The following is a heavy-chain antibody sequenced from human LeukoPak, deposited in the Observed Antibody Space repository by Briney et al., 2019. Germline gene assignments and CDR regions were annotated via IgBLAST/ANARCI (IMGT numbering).Heavy chain of an antibody. Sequence: SETLSLTCAVYGGSFSGYYWSWIRQPPGKGLEWIGEINHSGSTNYNPSLKSRVTISVDPSKNQFSLKLSSVTAADTAVYYCARGLKYYYHSSGHGPPDWYFDLWGRGTLVTVSS. CDR3: ARGLKYYYHSSGHGPPDWYFDL. J-gene: IGHJ2*01. CDR1: GGSFSGYY. V-gene: IGHV4-34*01. D-gene: IGHD3-22*01. CDR2: INHSGST.